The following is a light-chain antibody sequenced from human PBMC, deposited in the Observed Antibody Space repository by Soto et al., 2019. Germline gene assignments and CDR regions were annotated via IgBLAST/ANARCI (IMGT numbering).Light chain of an antibody. CDR1: QSVSRSY. J-gene: IGKJ1*01. V-gene: IGKV3-20*01. CDR3: QQYGSSSWT. CDR2: GAS. Sequence: EIVLTPSPGTLSLSPGERVTLSCRASQSVSRSYLAWYQQKPGQAPRLLIYGASSRATGIPDRFSGSGSGTDFTLTISRLEPEDFAVYYCQQYGSSSWTFGQGTKVDIK.